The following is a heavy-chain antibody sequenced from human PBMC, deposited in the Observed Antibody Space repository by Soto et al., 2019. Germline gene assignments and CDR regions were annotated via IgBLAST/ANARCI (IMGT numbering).Heavy chain of an antibody. Sequence: GGSLRLSCAASGFTFSSYSMNWVRQAPGKGLEWVSSISSSSSYIYYADSVKGRFTISRDNAKNSLYLQMNSLRAEDTAVYYCARDGTYSSSYPNCFDPWGQGTLVTVSS. CDR3: ARDGTYSSSYPNCFDP. D-gene: IGHD6-13*01. V-gene: IGHV3-21*01. J-gene: IGHJ5*02. CDR2: ISSSSSYI. CDR1: GFTFSSYS.